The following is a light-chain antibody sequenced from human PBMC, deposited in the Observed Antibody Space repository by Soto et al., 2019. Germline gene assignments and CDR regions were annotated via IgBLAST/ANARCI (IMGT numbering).Light chain of an antibody. V-gene: IGLV1-44*01. CDR3: SSYISSSSPYV. CDR2: TDN. J-gene: IGLJ1*01. Sequence: QSVLTQPPSASGTPGQRVTISCSGSSSNIGINTVNWYQQVPGTAPKLLIYTDNQRPSGVPDRFSGSKSGTSASLAISGLQSEDEADYYCSSYISSSSPYVFGTGTKVTVL. CDR1: SSNIGINT.